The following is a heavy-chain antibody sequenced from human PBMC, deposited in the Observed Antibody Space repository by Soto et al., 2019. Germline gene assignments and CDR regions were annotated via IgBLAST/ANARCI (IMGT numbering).Heavy chain of an antibody. J-gene: IGHJ4*02. CDR3: SGVDRSMVPRNEY. CDR1: GFTFSGSA. D-gene: IGHD5-18*01. Sequence: EVQLVESGGGLVQPGGSLKLSCAASGFTFSGSAVHWVRQASGKGLEWVGRIGNKANSYATTYAASVKGRFTISRDDSKNTAYLQVNSMKTEDTAVYYCSGVDRSMVPRNEYWGQGTVVSVPS. CDR2: IGNKANSYAT. V-gene: IGHV3-73*02.